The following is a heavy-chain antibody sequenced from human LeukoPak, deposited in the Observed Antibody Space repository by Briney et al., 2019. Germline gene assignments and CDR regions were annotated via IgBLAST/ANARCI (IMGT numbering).Heavy chain of an antibody. CDR1: GYTSTGYY. CDR3: ARVDIAVGGFDP. D-gene: IGHD6-19*01. V-gene: IGHV1-2*02. Sequence: ASVKVSCKASGYTSTGYYMHWVRQAPGQGLEWMGWINPNSGGTNYAQKFQGRVTMTRDTSISTAYMELSRLRSDDTAVYYCARVDIAVGGFDPWGQGTLVTVSS. CDR2: INPNSGGT. J-gene: IGHJ5*02.